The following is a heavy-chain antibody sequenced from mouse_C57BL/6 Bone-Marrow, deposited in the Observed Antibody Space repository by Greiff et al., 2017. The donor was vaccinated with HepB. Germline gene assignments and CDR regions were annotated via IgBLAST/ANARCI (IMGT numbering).Heavy chain of an antibody. CDR1: GFNIKDDY. CDR2: IDPENGDT. CDR3: TKNGYYSHWYFDV. Sequence: EVKLVESGAELVRPGASVKLSCTASGFNIKDDYMHWVKQRPEQGLEWIGWIDPENGDTEYASKFQGKATITADTSSNTAYLQLSSLTSEDTAVYYCTKNGYYSHWYFDVWGTGTTVTVSS. J-gene: IGHJ1*03. D-gene: IGHD2-3*01. V-gene: IGHV14-4*01.